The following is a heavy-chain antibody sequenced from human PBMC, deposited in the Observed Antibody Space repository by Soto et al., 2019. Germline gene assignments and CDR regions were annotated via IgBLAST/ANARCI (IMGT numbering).Heavy chain of an antibody. J-gene: IGHJ5*02. CDR2: IYHSGGA. Sequence: PSETLSLTCTVSGDSITSGGYYWSWLRQQPGKGLEWIGYIYHSGGASYNPSLRGRAVISIDTSKNQFFLRMNAVTVADTAVYYCARGGGRDYLRIPYNWFDPWGQGTLVTVSS. D-gene: IGHD3-16*01. V-gene: IGHV4-31*03. CDR1: GDSITSGGYY. CDR3: ARGGGRDYLRIPYNWFDP.